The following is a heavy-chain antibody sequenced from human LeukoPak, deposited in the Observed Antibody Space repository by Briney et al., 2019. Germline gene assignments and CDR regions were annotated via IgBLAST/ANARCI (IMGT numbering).Heavy chain of an antibody. Sequence: PSETLSLTCTASGGSISSSTYYWGWIRQPPGRGLEWIGTIYYRGSTYYNPSLKSRVTISVDTSNNQFSLRLSSVTAAGTAVYYCAILGTGSSWGQGTQVTVSS. CDR2: IYYRGST. CDR1: GGSISSSTYY. D-gene: IGHD3-10*01. CDR3: AILGTGSS. V-gene: IGHV4-39*01. J-gene: IGHJ5*02.